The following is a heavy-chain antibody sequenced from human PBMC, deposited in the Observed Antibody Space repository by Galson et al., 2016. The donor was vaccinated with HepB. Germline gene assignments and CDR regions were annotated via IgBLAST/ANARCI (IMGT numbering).Heavy chain of an antibody. J-gene: IGHJ4*02. CDR3: VRGKSAGDSTRLNY. Sequence: SLRLSCAASGFTFSNYAMYWVRQAPGKGLEWVAVISFDGNNQYYADSVKGRFTISRDNSNNTLYLRTDSLRVDDTAVYYCVRGKSAGDSTRLNYWGQGTLVTVSS. D-gene: IGHD2/OR15-2a*01. CDR1: GFTFSNYA. V-gene: IGHV3-30-3*01. CDR2: ISFDGNNQ.